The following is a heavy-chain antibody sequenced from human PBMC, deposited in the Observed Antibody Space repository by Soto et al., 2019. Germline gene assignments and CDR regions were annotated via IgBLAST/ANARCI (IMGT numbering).Heavy chain of an antibody. CDR2: ISTGTDR. J-gene: IGHJ5*02. Sequence: PGGSLRLSCVASGFTFGSYAMTWVRQAPGTGLEWVSTISTGTDRYYGDSVKGRFSISRDNSMDTVYLHINSLRVEDTAMYYCARGYGYNLDRWGQGTPVTVSS. CDR1: GFTFGSYA. D-gene: IGHD5-18*01. V-gene: IGHV3-23*01. CDR3: ARGYGYNLDR.